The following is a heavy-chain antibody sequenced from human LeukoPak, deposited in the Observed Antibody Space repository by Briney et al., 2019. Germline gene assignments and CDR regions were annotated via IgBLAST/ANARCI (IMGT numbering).Heavy chain of an antibody. Sequence: GGSLRLSCAASGFTFDDYAMHWVRQAPGKGLEWVSGISWNSGSIGYADSVKGRFTISRDNAKNSLYLQMNSLRAEDTALYYCAKTPRRAGTSFDYWGQETLVTVSS. CDR2: ISWNSGSI. CDR1: GFTFDDYA. D-gene: IGHD6-19*01. J-gene: IGHJ4*02. CDR3: AKTPRRAGTSFDY. V-gene: IGHV3-9*01.